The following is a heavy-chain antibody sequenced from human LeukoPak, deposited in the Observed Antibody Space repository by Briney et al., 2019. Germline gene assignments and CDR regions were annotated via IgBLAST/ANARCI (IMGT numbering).Heavy chain of an antibody. Sequence: PGDSLRLSCAASGFTFSSSAMTWVRQAPGKGLEWVAVISYDGSNKYYADSVKGRFTISRDNSKNTLYLQMNSLRAEDTAVYYCARGAGRGFDYWGQGTLVTVPS. CDR3: ARGAGRGFDY. CDR1: GFTFSSSA. J-gene: IGHJ4*02. D-gene: IGHD1-14*01. V-gene: IGHV3-30-3*01. CDR2: ISYDGSNK.